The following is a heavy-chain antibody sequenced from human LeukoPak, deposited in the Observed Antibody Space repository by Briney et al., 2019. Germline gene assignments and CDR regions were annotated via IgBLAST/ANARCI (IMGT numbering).Heavy chain of an antibody. J-gene: IGHJ6*02. Sequence: GRPLRLSCAASGFTFSSYGMHWVRQAPGKGLEWVAVISYDGSNKYYADSVKGRFTISRDNSKNTLYLQMNSLRAEDTAVYYCAKAYRYCSSTSCNQYYYYYYGMDVWGQGTTVTVSS. CDR2: ISYDGSNK. CDR3: AKAYRYCSSTSCNQYYYYYYGMDV. D-gene: IGHD2-2*01. CDR1: GFTFSSYG. V-gene: IGHV3-30*18.